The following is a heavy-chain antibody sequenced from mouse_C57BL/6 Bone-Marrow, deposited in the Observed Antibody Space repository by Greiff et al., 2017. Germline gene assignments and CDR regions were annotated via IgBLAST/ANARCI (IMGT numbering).Heavy chain of an antibody. V-gene: IGHV1-26*01. CDR2: INPNNGGT. CDR3: ARTAQAWFAY. CDR1: GYTFTDYY. J-gene: IGHJ3*01. Sequence: EVQLQQSGPELVKPGASVKISCKASGYTFTDYYMNWVKQSHGKSLEWIGDINPNNGGTSYNQKFKGKATLTVDKSSSTAYMELRSLTPEDSAVYYCARTAQAWFAYWGQGTLVTVSA. D-gene: IGHD3-2*02.